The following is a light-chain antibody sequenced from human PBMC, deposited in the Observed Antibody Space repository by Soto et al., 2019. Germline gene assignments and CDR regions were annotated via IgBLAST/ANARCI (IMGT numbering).Light chain of an antibody. Sequence: QSVLTQPPSVSGAPGQRVTISCTGSSSNIGAGYDVHWYQQLPGGAPRLLIYANSNQPSGVPDRFSGSRSGTSASLAITGLQAEDEADYSCQSYDSSLSGFYVFGTGTKVTVL. V-gene: IGLV1-40*01. J-gene: IGLJ1*01. CDR3: QSYDSSLSGFYV. CDR1: SSNIGAGYD. CDR2: ANS.